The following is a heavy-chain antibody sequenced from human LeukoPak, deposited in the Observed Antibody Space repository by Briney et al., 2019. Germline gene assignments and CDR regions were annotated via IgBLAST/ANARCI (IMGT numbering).Heavy chain of an antibody. D-gene: IGHD5-18*01. CDR3: ARDQYESGYSYGLDY. CDR2: IIPILGIA. CDR1: GGTFSSYA. V-gene: IGHV1-69*04. J-gene: IGHJ4*02. Sequence: GASVKVSCKASGGTFSSYAISWVRQAPGQGLEWMGRIIPILGIANYAQKFQGRVTMTRDTSTSTVYMELSSLRSEDTAVYYCARDQYESGYSYGLDYWGQGTLVTVSS.